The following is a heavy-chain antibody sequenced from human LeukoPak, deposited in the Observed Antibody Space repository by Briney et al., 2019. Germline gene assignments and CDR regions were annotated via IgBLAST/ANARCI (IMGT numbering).Heavy chain of an antibody. CDR2: ISAYNGNT. V-gene: IGHV1-18*01. Sequence: GASVKVSCKASGYTFTSYCISWVRQAPGQGLEWMGWISAYNGNTNYAQKLQGRVTMTTDTSTSTAYMELRSLRSDDTAVYYCARANRWELAEYFQHWGQGTLVTVSS. J-gene: IGHJ1*01. D-gene: IGHD1-26*01. CDR3: ARANRWELAEYFQH. CDR1: GYTFTSYC.